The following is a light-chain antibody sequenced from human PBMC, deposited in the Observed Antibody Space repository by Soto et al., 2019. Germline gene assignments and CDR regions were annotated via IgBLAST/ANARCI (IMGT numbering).Light chain of an antibody. V-gene: IGKV3-15*01. CDR1: QSVSSSY. Sequence: EIVLTQSPGTLSLSPGERATLSCRASQSVSSSYLAWYQQKLGQAPRVLIFGASTRATGIPARFSGSGSGTEFSLTINSLQSEDFAVYYCQEYNTWPWTFGQGTKVDI. CDR3: QEYNTWPWT. CDR2: GAS. J-gene: IGKJ1*01.